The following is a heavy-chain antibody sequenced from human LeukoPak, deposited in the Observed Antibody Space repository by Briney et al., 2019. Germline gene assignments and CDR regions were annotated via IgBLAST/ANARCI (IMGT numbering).Heavy chain of an antibody. CDR3: ARDGPPIQLWPAGYFDY. J-gene: IGHJ4*02. D-gene: IGHD5-18*01. CDR1: GFTFSSYA. Sequence: CXASGFTFSSYAMHWVRQAPGKGLEWVAVISYDGSNKYYADSVKGRFTISRDNSKNTLYLQMNSLRAEDTAVYYCARDGPPIQLWPAGYFDYWGQGTLVTVSS. V-gene: IGHV3-30*04. CDR2: ISYDGSNK.